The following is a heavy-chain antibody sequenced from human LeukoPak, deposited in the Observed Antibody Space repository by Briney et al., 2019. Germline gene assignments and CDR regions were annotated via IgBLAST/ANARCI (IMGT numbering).Heavy chain of an antibody. V-gene: IGHV4-4*07. CDR3: ARAGINYGSGSYSYYYYMDV. J-gene: IGHJ6*03. CDR1: GGSISSYY. D-gene: IGHD3-10*01. CDR2: IYTSGST. Sequence: SETLSLTCTVSGGSISSYYWSWIRQPAGKGLVWIGRIYTSGSTNYNPSLKSRVTMSVDTSKNQFSLKLSSVTAADTAVYYCARAGINYGSGSYSYYYYMDVWGKGTTVTVSS.